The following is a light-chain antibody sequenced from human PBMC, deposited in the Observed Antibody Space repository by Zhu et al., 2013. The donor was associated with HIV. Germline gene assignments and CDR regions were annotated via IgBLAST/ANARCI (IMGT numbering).Light chain of an antibody. CDR2: AAS. Sequence: DIQMTQSPSTLSASVGDRVTITCRASQSISSWLAWYQQKPGKAPKLLIYAASTLQSGVPSRFSGSGSGTDFTLTISSLQPEDFAIYYCQQSYTTPAVTFGGGTKVEIK. CDR1: QSISSW. J-gene: IGKJ4*01. CDR3: QQSYTTPAVT. V-gene: IGKV1-39*01.